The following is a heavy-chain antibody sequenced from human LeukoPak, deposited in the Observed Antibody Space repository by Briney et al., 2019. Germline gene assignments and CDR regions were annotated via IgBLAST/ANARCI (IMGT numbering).Heavy chain of an antibody. J-gene: IGHJ5*02. CDR2: IIPIFDVT. CDR1: GDSLSSHE. Sequence: AVKVSCKAPGDSLSSHELSGVRQAPGQGLEWMGRIIPIFDVTTSAHKFQGRVTITADTSTSTAYMELRSLRSADTAVYYCARRIYCTGGECYDGWFDPWGQGTLVTASS. D-gene: IGHD2-8*02. CDR3: ARRIYCTGGECYDGWFDP. V-gene: IGHV1-69*04.